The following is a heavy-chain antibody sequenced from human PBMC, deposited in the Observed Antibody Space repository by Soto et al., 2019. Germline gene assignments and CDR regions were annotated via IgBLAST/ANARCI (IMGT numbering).Heavy chain of an antibody. CDR3: ARGATIFGVAAYSYYEMEV. CDR1: GGIFSNYA. V-gene: IGHV1-69*01. CDR2: IVPAFGTP. D-gene: IGHD3-3*01. Sequence: QVQLVQSGAEVKKPGSSVKVSCRASGGIFSNYAISWVRQAPGQGLEWMGGIVPAFGTPNYAQNLQGRITTTAAGSTTTVCKDRSSLRSEDTAVYYRARGATIFGVAAYSYYEMEVCRQGTTVTVSS. J-gene: IGHJ6*02.